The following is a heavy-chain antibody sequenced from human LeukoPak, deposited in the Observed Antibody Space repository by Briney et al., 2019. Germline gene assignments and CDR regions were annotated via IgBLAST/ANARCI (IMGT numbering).Heavy chain of an antibody. CDR3: ARETTVVTPGWFDP. Sequence: PGRSLRLSCAASGFTFSSYGMHWVRQAPGKGLEWVAFIRYDGSNKYYADSVKGRFTISRDNSKNTLYLQMNSLRAEDTAVYYCARETTVVTPGWFDPWGQGTLVTVSS. CDR1: GFTFSSYG. V-gene: IGHV3-30*02. J-gene: IGHJ5*02. CDR2: IRYDGSNK. D-gene: IGHD4-23*01.